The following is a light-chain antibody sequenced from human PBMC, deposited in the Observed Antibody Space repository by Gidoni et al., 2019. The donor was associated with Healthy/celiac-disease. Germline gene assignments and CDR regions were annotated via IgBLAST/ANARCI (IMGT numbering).Light chain of an antibody. CDR2: AAS. Sequence: AIRMTQSPSSFSASTGDRVTITCRASQGISSYLAWYQQKPGKAPKLLIYAASTLQSGVPSRSSGSGSGTDFTLTISCLQSEDFATYYCQQYYSYPRTFXQXTKVEIK. J-gene: IGKJ1*01. CDR3: QQYYSYPRT. CDR1: QGISSY. V-gene: IGKV1-8*01.